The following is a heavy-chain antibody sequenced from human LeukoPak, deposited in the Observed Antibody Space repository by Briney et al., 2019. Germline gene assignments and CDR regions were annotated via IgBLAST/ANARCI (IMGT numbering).Heavy chain of an antibody. Sequence: GGSLRLSCAASGFTFSSYSMNWVRQAPGKGLEWVSSISSSSSYIYYADSVKGRFTISRDNAKSSLYLQMNSLRAEDTAVYYCASCSGGSCYSDYWGQGTLVTVSS. V-gene: IGHV3-21*01. CDR1: GFTFSSYS. J-gene: IGHJ4*02. CDR3: ASCSGGSCYSDY. D-gene: IGHD2-15*01. CDR2: ISSSSSYI.